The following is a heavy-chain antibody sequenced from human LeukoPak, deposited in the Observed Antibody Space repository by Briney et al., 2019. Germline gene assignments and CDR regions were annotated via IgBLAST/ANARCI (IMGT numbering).Heavy chain of an antibody. Sequence: GGSLRLSCAAFGFTFSNFAMSWVRQAPGKGLEWVSAIRGSAGDTYYADSVKGRFTISRDNSKNTLYLQMNSLRAEDTAVYYCAKDGSGTYPDAFDMWGQGTMVTVSS. CDR2: IRGSAGDT. V-gene: IGHV3-23*01. J-gene: IGHJ3*02. CDR3: AKDGSGTYPDAFDM. D-gene: IGHD1-26*01. CDR1: GFTFSNFA.